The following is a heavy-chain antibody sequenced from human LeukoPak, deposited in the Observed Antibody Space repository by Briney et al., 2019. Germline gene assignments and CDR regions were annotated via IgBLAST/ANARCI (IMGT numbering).Heavy chain of an antibody. CDR2: ISGSSGST. CDR3: AKSYYYDSSGQYYFDH. J-gene: IGHJ4*02. Sequence: GGSLRLSCAVSGFTFSSSAMSWVRQAPGKGLEWVSGISGSSGSTNYADSVKGRFTISRDKSKNTLHLQMNSLRAEDTAVYYCAKSYYYDSSGQYYFDHWGQGTLVTVSS. V-gene: IGHV3-23*01. CDR1: GFTFSSSA. D-gene: IGHD3-22*01.